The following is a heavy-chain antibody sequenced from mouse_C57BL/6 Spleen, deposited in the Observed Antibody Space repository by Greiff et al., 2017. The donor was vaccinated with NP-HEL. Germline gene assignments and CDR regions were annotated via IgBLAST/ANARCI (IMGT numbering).Heavy chain of an antibody. Sequence: LQESGAELVRPGASVTLSCKASGYTFTDYEMHWVKQTPVHGLEWIGAIDPETGGTAYNQKFKGKAILTADKSSSTAYMELRSLTSEDSAVYYCTTPLGYDGYYYAMDYWGQGTSVTVSS. V-gene: IGHV1-15*01. J-gene: IGHJ4*01. CDR1: GYTFTDYE. CDR2: IDPETGGT. D-gene: IGHD2-2*01. CDR3: TTPLGYDGYYYAMDY.